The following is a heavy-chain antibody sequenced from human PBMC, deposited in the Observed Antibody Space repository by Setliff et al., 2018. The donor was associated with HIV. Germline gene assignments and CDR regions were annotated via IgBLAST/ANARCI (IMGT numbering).Heavy chain of an antibody. CDR3: AKVFHTYGFFNY. CDR1: GDSISTYC. V-gene: IGHV4-4*09. Sequence: LSLTCTVSGDSISTYCWIWIRQPPGKGLEWIGNIYTSGSTNYNPSLKSRVTISVDTSKNHFSLRLNSVTAADTAVYYCAKVFHTYGFFNYWGQGTSVTVSS. CDR2: IYTSGST. D-gene: IGHD5-18*01. J-gene: IGHJ4*02.